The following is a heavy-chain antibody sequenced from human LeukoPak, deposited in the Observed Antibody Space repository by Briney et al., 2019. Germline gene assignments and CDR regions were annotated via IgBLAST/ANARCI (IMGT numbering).Heavy chain of an antibody. D-gene: IGHD5-18*01. J-gene: IGHJ4*02. V-gene: IGHV3-7*05. Sequence: GGSLRLSCAASGFTFSSYWMSWVRQAPGKGLEWVANIKQDGSEKYYVDSVKGRFTISRDNAKNPLYLQMNSLRAEDTAVYYCARDGYSHPHVYWGQGCLVTVSS. CDR2: IKQDGSEK. CDR1: GFTFSSYW. CDR3: ARDGYSHPHVY.